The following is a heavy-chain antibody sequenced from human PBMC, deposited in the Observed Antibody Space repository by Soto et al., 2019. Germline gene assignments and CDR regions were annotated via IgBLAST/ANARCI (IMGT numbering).Heavy chain of an antibody. J-gene: IGHJ4*02. CDR2: LTPDGSVK. D-gene: IGHD3-16*01. Sequence: EGQLVESGGGLVQPGGSLRLSCGASGLAFSTSWMAWVRQAPGKGLEWVAELTPDGSVKTYVDAVRGRVTISRDKAKNSGYLQTNSLRVEDTAIYYCARAPYFGALDYWGRVTLVTV. V-gene: IGHV3-7*04. CDR1: GLAFSTSW. CDR3: ARAPYFGALDY.